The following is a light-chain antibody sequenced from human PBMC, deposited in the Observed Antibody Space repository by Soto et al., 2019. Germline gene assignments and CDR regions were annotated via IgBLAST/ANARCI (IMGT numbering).Light chain of an antibody. CDR2: KAS. CDR3: QQYNSFSLT. CDR1: QSISSW. Sequence: DIQMTQSPSTLSASVGDRVTITCRASQSISSWLAWYQQKPGKAPKLLIYKASSLESGVPSRFSGSGSETEFTLTLSSLQPDDFATYYCQQYNSFSLTFGQGTKVDIK. J-gene: IGKJ1*01. V-gene: IGKV1-5*03.